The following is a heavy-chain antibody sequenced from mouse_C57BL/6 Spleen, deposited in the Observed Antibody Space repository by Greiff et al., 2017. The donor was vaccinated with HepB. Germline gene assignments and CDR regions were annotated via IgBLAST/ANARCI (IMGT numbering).Heavy chain of an antibody. V-gene: IGHV1-26*01. J-gene: IGHJ4*01. D-gene: IGHD1-1*01. CDR3: ARRDYYGSSYAMDY. CDR2: INPYNGGT. Sequence: VQLQQSGPELVKPGASVKISCKASGYTFTDYYMNWVKQSHGKSLEWIGDINPYNGGTSYNQKFKGKATLTVDKSSSTAYMEICSLTSEDSSVYYCARRDYYGSSYAMDYWGQGTSVTVSS. CDR1: GYTFTDYY.